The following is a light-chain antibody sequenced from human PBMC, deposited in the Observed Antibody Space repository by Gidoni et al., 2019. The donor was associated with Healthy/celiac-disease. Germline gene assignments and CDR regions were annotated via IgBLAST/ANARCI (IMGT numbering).Light chain of an antibody. J-gene: IGLJ2*01. CDR1: SSDVGCYNY. CDR3: SSYTSSSTLAVV. CDR2: EVS. Sequence: QSALTQPASVSGSPGQSLTISCTGTSSDVGCYNYVSWYQQHPGKAPKLMIYEVSNRPSGVSNRFSGSKSGNTASLTISGLQAEDEADYYCSSYTSSSTLAVVFGGGTKLTVL. V-gene: IGLV2-14*01.